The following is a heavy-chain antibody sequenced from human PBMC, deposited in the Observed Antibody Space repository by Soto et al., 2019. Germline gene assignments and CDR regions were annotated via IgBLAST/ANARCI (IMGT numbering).Heavy chain of an antibody. CDR2: IKQDGSEK. Sequence: GGSLRLSCAASGFTFSSYLMSWVRQAPGKGLEWVANIKQDGSEKYYVDSVKGRFTISRDNAKNSLYLQMNSLRAEDTAVYYCARMIAAAGTFDYWGQGTLVTVSS. V-gene: IGHV3-7*01. J-gene: IGHJ4*02. CDR3: ARMIAAAGTFDY. D-gene: IGHD6-13*01. CDR1: GFTFSSYL.